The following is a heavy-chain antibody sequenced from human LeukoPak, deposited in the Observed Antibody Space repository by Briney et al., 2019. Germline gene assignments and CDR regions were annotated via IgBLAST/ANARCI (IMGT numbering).Heavy chain of an antibody. V-gene: IGHV3-66*01. CDR1: GFTVSSNY. J-gene: IGHJ6*02. CDR3: ARDYGDYWYYGMDV. D-gene: IGHD4-17*01. Sequence: QTGGSLRLSCAASGFTVSSNYMSWVRQAPGKGLEWVSVIYSGGSTYYADSVKGRFTISRDNSKNTLYLQMGSLRTEDMAVYYCARDYGDYWYYGMDVWGQGTTVTVSS. CDR2: IYSGGST.